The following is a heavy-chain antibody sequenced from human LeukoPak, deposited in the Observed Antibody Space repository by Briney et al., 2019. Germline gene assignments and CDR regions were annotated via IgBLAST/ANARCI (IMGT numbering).Heavy chain of an antibody. CDR1: GFTFSVYT. Sequence: GGSLRLSCAASGFTFSVYTMTWVRQAPGKGLEWVSAITGSGGDTYYPDSVKGRFSISRDNSESTLYLQMSSVRVEDAAIYYCARGVAGWPYYLDYWGQGALVTVSS. D-gene: IGHD6-19*01. CDR2: ITGSGGDT. V-gene: IGHV3-23*01. CDR3: ARGVAGWPYYLDY. J-gene: IGHJ4*02.